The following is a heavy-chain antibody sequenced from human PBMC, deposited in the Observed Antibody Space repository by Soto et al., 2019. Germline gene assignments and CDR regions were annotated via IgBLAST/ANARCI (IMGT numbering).Heavy chain of an antibody. J-gene: IGHJ4*02. D-gene: IGHD2-15*01. CDR2: IDWEDDK. Sequence: SGPTLVNPTQTLTLTCTFSGFSLSTSGMRVSRIRQPPGKALEWLARIDWEDDKFYNTSLKTRLTISKDSSKNQVVLTMTNMDPVDTATYYCARMFHCSGGTCPFDYWGQGALVTVSS. CDR1: GFSLSTSGMR. CDR3: ARMFHCSGGTCPFDY. V-gene: IGHV2-70*04.